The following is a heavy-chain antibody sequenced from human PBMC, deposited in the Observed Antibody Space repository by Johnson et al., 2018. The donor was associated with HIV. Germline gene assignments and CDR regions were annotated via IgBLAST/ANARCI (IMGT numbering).Heavy chain of an antibody. Sequence: QVQLVESGGGVVQPGRSLRLSCAASGFTFSSYGMNWVRQAPGKGLAWVAVISYDGSNKYYADSVKGRFTISRDNAKNSLYLQMNSLRAEDTAVYYCVRGLDIWGQGTEVTVSS. V-gene: IGHV3-30*03. CDR1: GFTFSSYG. CDR2: ISYDGSNK. J-gene: IGHJ3*02. CDR3: VRGLDI.